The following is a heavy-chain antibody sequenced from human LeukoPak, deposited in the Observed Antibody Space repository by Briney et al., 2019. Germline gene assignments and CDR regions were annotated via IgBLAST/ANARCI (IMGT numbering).Heavy chain of an antibody. CDR3: VKDGGWYCSSTSCYSDY. J-gene: IGHJ4*02. CDR2: LTGSGDST. D-gene: IGHD2-2*01. Sequence: LPGGSLRLSCAASGFTFSNYAMSWVRQAPGKGLEWVSGLTGSGDSTYYANSVKGRFTISRDNSKNTLYLQMNSLRAEDSAVYYCVKDGGWYCSSTSCYSDYWGQGTLVTVSS. CDR1: GFTFSNYA. V-gene: IGHV3-23*01.